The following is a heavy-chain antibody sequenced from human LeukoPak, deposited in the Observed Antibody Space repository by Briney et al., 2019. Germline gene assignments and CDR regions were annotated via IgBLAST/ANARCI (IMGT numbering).Heavy chain of an antibody. Sequence: ATVKVSCKASGYTFTGYYMRWVRQAPGQGLEWMGWINPNSGGTNYAQKFQGRVTMTRDTSISTAYMELSRLRSDDTAVYYCARLMVRGVRDAFDIWGQGTMVTVSS. CDR2: INPNSGGT. V-gene: IGHV1-2*02. D-gene: IGHD3-10*01. CDR3: ARLMVRGVRDAFDI. CDR1: GYTFTGYY. J-gene: IGHJ3*02.